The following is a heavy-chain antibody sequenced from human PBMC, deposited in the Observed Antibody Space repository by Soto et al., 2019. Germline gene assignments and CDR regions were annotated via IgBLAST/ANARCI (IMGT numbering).Heavy chain of an antibody. CDR1: GYTFTGYY. D-gene: IGHD2-8*01. V-gene: IGHV1-2*04. Sequence: ASVKVSCKASGYTFTGYYMHWVRQAPGQGLEWMGWINPNSGGTNYAQKFQGWVTMTRDTSISTAYMELSRLRSDDTAVYYCARDRNFLQNCTNGVCSLYYFDYWGQGTLVTVSS. CDR2: INPNSGGT. J-gene: IGHJ4*02. CDR3: ARDRNFLQNCTNGVCSLYYFDY.